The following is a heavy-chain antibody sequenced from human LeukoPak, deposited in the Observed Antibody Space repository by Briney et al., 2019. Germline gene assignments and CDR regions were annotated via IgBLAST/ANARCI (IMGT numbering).Heavy chain of an antibody. V-gene: IGHV3-48*03. J-gene: IGHJ4*02. D-gene: IGHD1-1*01. CDR2: ISSSSSTI. CDR3: ARGGTTFEH. Sequence: GGSLRLSCAASGFTFSNYEMNWVRQAPGKGLEWVSYISSSSSTIYYADSVKGRFTISRDNAKNSLYLQMNSLSAEDTAVYYCARGGTTFEHWGQGTLVTVSS. CDR1: GFTFSNYE.